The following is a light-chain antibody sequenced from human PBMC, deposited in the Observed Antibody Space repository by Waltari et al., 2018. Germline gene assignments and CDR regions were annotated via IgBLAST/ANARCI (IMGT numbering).Light chain of an antibody. CDR2: KAS. J-gene: IGKJ2*01. Sequence: VTITCRASQSISSWLAWYQQKPGKAPKLLIYKASSLESGVPPRFSGSGSGTEFTLTISSLQPDDFATYYCQQYNSYPYTFGQGTKLEIK. V-gene: IGKV1-5*03. CDR1: QSISSW. CDR3: QQYNSYPYT.